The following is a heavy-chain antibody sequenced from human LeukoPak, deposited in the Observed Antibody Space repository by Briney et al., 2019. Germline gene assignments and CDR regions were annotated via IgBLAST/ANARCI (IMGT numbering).Heavy chain of an antibody. J-gene: IGHJ5*02. Sequence: SGGSLRLSCAASGFTFDDSVMSWVRQAPGKGLEWVSGINWNGGSTGYADSVKGRFTISRDNAKNSLYLQMNSLRAEDTAVYYCARGSQWFDPWGQGTLVTVSS. CDR3: ARGSQWFDP. CDR1: GFTFDDSV. CDR2: INWNGGST. V-gene: IGHV3-20*04.